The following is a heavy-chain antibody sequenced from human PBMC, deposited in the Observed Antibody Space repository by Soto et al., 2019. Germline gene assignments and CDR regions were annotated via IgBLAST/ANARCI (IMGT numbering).Heavy chain of an antibody. Sequence: QVQLVQSGAEVKRPGSSVKVSCKASGDTFSFYSINWVRQAPGLGLEWMGRVNPILSMSNYAQRFQGRVTMTADKSTSTAYMERSGRRSEDTAMYYCATSYGSGYRAFDYWGQGALVTVSS. J-gene: IGHJ4*02. CDR1: GDTFSFYS. CDR2: VNPILSMS. V-gene: IGHV1-69*04. CDR3: ATSYGSGYRAFDY. D-gene: IGHD3-10*01.